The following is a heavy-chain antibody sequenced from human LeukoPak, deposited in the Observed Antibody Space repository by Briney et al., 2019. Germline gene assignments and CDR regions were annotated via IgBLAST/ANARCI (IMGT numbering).Heavy chain of an antibody. CDR1: GGSISSSSYY. J-gene: IGHJ4*02. V-gene: IGHV4-39*07. D-gene: IGHD3-22*01. CDR3: AREGVDPYYYDSSGYYLFDY. CDR2: IYYSGST. Sequence: SETLSLTCTVSGGSISSSSYYWGWIRQPPGKGLEWIGSIYYSGSTNYNPSLKSRVTISVDTSKNQFSLKLSSVTAADTAVYYCAREGVDPYYYDSSGYYLFDYWGQGTLVTVSS.